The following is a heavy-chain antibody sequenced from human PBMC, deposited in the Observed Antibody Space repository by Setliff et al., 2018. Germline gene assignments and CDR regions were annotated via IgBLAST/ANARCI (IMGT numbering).Heavy chain of an antibody. Sequence: PSQTLSLPCNVSGASISSGSHYWSWIRQSAGEKPTWIGHVYSTGGTNYNPSFESRVSISVDKSNNQFSLKMTSVTAADTAMYYCVRDRYGRNSDGSGVYNWFDSWGQGILVTVSS. CDR2: VYSTGGT. CDR1: GASISSGSHY. CDR3: VRDRYGRNSDGSGVYNWFDS. J-gene: IGHJ5*01. V-gene: IGHV4-61*09. D-gene: IGHD2-15*01.